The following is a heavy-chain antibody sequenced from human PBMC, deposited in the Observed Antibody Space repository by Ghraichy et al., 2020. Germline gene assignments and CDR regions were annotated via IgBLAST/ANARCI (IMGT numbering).Heavy chain of an antibody. CDR2: INPNSGGT. J-gene: IGHJ6*02. V-gene: IGHV1-2*06. Sequence: ASVKVSCKASGYTFTGYYMHWVRQAPGQGLEWMGRINPNSGGTNYAQKFQGRVTMTRDTSISTAYMELSRLRSDDTAVYYCARSITMIVVGIYYYGMDVWVQGTTVTVSS. D-gene: IGHD3-22*01. CDR1: GYTFTGYY. CDR3: ARSITMIVVGIYYYGMDV.